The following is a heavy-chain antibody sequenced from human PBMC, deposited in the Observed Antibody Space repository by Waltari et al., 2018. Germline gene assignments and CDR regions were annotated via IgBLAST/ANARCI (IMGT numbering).Heavy chain of an antibody. J-gene: IGHJ6*03. CDR3: ARVFGYYYYYMDV. Sequence: QVQLQQWGAGLLKPSETLSPTCDVSGGSLSGYPWTWIRQPPGKGLEWIGKINDSGRTTYNPSLESRVTVSIDTANNQFSLRVRSVTAADTAVYYCARVFGYYYYYMDVWGKGTTVTIS. CDR1: GGSLSGYP. D-gene: IGHD3-3*01. V-gene: IGHV4-34*02. CDR2: INDSGRT.